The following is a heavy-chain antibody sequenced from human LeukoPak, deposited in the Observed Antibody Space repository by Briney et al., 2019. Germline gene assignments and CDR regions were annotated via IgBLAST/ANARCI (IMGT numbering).Heavy chain of an antibody. J-gene: IGHJ4*02. CDR2: INADSGGT. V-gene: IGHV1-2*02. Sequence: ASVKVSCKASGYTFTGCYMHWVRQAPGQGLEWMGWINADSGGTDCAQKFQDRVTLTRDTSISTAYMELSRLRSDDTAVYYCARDGHGGNSFDYWGQGTLVTVSS. CDR3: ARDGHGGNSFDY. CDR1: GYTFTGCY. D-gene: IGHD4-23*01.